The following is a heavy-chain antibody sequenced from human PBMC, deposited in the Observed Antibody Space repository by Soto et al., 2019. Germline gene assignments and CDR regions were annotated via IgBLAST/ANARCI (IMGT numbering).Heavy chain of an antibody. Sequence: ASVKVSCKASGYTFTSYGISWVRQAPGQGLEWMGWISAYNGNTNYAQKLQGRVTMTTDTSTSTAYMELRSLRSDDTAVYYCARGHYYDSIGDYMDVWGHGTRVTVS. D-gene: IGHD3-22*01. CDR3: ARGHYYDSIGDYMDV. V-gene: IGHV1-18*01. CDR1: GYTFTSYG. J-gene: IGHJ6*02. CDR2: ISAYNGNT.